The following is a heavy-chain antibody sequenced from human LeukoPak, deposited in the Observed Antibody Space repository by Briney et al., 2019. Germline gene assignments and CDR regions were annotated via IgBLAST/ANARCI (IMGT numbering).Heavy chain of an antibody. D-gene: IGHD4-17*01. Sequence: PGGSLRLSCAASGFTFSDYSMNWVRQTPGKGLEWVSSISRSSSYIYYADSVKGRFTISRDNAKNSLYLQMNSLRAEDTALYYCAKVDTVTNQLGWYFDLWGRGTLVTVSS. J-gene: IGHJ2*01. V-gene: IGHV3-21*04. CDR1: GFTFSDYS. CDR3: AKVDTVTNQLGWYFDL. CDR2: ISRSSSYI.